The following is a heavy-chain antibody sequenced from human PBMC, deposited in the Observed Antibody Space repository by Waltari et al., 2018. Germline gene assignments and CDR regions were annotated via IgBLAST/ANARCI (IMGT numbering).Heavy chain of an antibody. CDR1: GFTVSSNY. D-gene: IGHD3-16*02. Sequence: EVQLVESGGGLIQPGGSLRLSCAASGFTVSSNYMSWVSQAPGKGLEWVSVINSGVSTYYADSLKGRFTISRDNSKNTLYLQMNSLRAEDTAVYYCARYGSSGYVWGSYRPTWGQGTLVTVSS. CDR3: ARYGSSGYVWGSYRPT. V-gene: IGHV3-53*01. CDR2: INSGVST. J-gene: IGHJ5*02.